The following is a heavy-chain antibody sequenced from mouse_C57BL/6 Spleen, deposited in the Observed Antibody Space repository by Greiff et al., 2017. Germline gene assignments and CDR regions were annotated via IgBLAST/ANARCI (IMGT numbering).Heavy chain of an antibody. CDR1: GFTFSDYG. CDR3: ARNDYYDYLYYYAMDY. Sequence: EVQLVESGGGLVKPGGSLKLSCAASGFTFSDYGMHWVRQAPEKGLEWVAYISSGSSNIYYADTVKGRFTISRDNAKNTLFLQMTSLRSEDTAMYYCARNDYYDYLYYYAMDYWGQGTSVTVSS. CDR2: ISSGSSNI. J-gene: IGHJ4*01. D-gene: IGHD2-4*01. V-gene: IGHV5-17*01.